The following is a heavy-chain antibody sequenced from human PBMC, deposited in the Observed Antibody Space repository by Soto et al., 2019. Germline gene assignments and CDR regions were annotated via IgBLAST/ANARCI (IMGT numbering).Heavy chain of an antibody. D-gene: IGHD3-10*01. CDR1: GGSIGSYY. CDR3: ARESAGSGRNNWFDP. V-gene: IGHV4-59*01. CDR2: IHFSGDT. J-gene: IGHJ5*02. Sequence: PSETLSLTCSVSGGSIGSYYWSWVRQPPGKGLEWIGFIHFSGDTKYNPSLKSRVIISVDMSQNQLSLKLTSVTAADTAVYYCARESAGSGRNNWFDPWGQGVLVTVSS.